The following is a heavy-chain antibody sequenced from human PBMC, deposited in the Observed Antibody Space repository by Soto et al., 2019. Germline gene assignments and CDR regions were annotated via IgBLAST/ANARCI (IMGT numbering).Heavy chain of an antibody. CDR1: GYNFISHY. Sequence: QVLLVQSGAEVTRPGASLKVSCKASGYNFISHYILWVRQAPGQGLEWMGFINPSGGSTTHAQNFQGRLSMPRDTSTSTVYMELSGLRSEDAAVYYCARDYLSSKSSLSYFDYWGQGTLVTVSS. CDR2: INPSGGST. CDR3: ARDYLSSKSSLSYFDY. D-gene: IGHD2-2*01. V-gene: IGHV1-46*01. J-gene: IGHJ4*02.